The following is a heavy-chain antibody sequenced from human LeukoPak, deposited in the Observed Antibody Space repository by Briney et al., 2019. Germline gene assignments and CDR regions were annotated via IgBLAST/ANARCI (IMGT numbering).Heavy chain of an antibody. D-gene: IGHD6-13*01. CDR2: TYYRSKWYN. CDR3: ARGGVGWVSSSWYVDYFDY. V-gene: IGHV6-1*01. J-gene: IGHJ4*02. Sequence: SQTHSLTCAISGDSVSSNSAAWNWIRQSPSRGLEWLGRTYYRSKWYNDYAGSVKSRITINPDTSKNQFSLKLSSVTAADTAVYYCARGGVGWVSSSWYVDYFDYWGQGTLVTVSS. CDR1: GDSVSSNSAA.